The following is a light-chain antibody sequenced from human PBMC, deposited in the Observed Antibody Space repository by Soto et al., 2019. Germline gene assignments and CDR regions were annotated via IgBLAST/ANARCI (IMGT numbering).Light chain of an antibody. CDR1: SGHSSYI. CDR3: ETWDSNTRV. V-gene: IGLV4-60*02. J-gene: IGLJ1*01. Sequence: QSALTQSSSASASRGSSVKLTCTLSSGHSSYIIAWHQQQPGKAPRYLMNLEGSGSYNKGSGVPDRFSGSSSGADRYLTISNLQFEDEADYYCETWDSNTRVFGTGTKLTVL. CDR2: LEGSGSY.